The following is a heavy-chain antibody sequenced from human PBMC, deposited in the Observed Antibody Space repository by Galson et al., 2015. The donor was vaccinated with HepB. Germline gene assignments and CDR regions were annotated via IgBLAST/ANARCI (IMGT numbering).Heavy chain of an antibody. D-gene: IGHD1-26*01. V-gene: IGHV1-46*01. Sequence: SVKVSCKASGYTFTSCYMHWVRQAPGQGLEWMGIINPSGGSTSYAQKFQGRVTMTRDTSTSTVYMELSSLRSEDTAVYYCARDGELLVGATDFDYWGQGTLVTVSS. CDR1: GYTFTSCY. CDR3: ARDGELLVGATDFDY. J-gene: IGHJ4*02. CDR2: INPSGGST.